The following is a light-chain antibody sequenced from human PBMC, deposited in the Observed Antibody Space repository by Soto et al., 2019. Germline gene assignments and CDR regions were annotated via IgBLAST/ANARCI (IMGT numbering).Light chain of an antibody. CDR3: QQYDNWPPFT. CDR2: GAS. CDR1: RSVGSH. V-gene: IGKV3-15*01. J-gene: IGKJ3*01. Sequence: EIVMTQSPATLSVSPGERATLSCRASRSVGSHLAWYQQRPGQTPRLLIYGASYRATGIPARFSGSGSGTDFTLSISSLQSEDFAVYYCQQYDNWPPFTFGPGTKVDIK.